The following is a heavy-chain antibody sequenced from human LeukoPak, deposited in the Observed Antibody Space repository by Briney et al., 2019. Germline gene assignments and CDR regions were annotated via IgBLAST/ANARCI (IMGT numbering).Heavy chain of an antibody. CDR3: AKAMHGMRYYFDY. V-gene: IGHV3-23*01. J-gene: IGHJ4*02. Sequence: GGSLRLSCAASGFTFSSYAMSWVRQAPGKGLEWVSAISGSGGSTYYADSVKGRFTISRDNSKNTLYLQMNSPRAEDTAVYYCAKAMHGMRYYFDYWGQGTLVTVSS. D-gene: IGHD1-14*01. CDR1: GFTFSSYA. CDR2: ISGSGGST.